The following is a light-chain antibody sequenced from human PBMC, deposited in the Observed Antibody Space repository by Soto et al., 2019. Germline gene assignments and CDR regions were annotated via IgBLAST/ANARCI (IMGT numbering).Light chain of an antibody. Sequence: EIVLTQSPAILSLSPGERATFSCRASESVSRNLDWYQHKPGQTPRLLIYDASNRATGIPVRFSGSGSGTDFTLTISSLEPEDFAVYYCKQRSTGLSFGPGTKVDI. CDR1: ESVSRN. CDR3: KQRSTGLS. V-gene: IGKV3-11*01. CDR2: DAS. J-gene: IGKJ3*01.